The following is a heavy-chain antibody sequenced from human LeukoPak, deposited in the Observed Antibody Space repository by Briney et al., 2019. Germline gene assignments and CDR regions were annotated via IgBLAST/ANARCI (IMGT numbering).Heavy chain of an antibody. CDR1: GFTFRSFW. Sequence: GGSVRLSCTTSGFTFRSFWMSWVRQAPGKGLEWVANINEDGSQKDYLDALKGRFIISRDNAKNSLSLQMNGPRDDDTAVYFCARDDFYSAAYNDNFLGSYRMHEYWGQGALVTVSS. D-gene: IGHD3-16*02. J-gene: IGHJ1*01. CDR2: INEDGSQK. V-gene: IGHV3-7*01. CDR3: ARDDFYSAAYNDNFLGSYRMHEY.